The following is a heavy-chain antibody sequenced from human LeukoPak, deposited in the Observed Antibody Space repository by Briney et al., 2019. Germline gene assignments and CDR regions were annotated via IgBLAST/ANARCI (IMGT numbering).Heavy chain of an antibody. Sequence: ASVKVSCKASGYTFTSYDINWVRQATGQGLEWMGWMNPNSGNTGYAQKFQGRVTMTRNTSISTAYMELSSLRSEDTAVYYCARIPKLRYFDWLPTLYGMYVWGQGTTVTVSS. CDR2: MNPNSGNT. V-gene: IGHV1-8*01. J-gene: IGHJ6*02. D-gene: IGHD3-9*01. CDR1: GYTFTSYD. CDR3: ARIPKLRYFDWLPTLYGMYV.